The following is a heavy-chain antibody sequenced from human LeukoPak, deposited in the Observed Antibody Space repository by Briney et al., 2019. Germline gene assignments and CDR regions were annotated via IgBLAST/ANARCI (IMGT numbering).Heavy chain of an antibody. CDR2: ISYSGST. V-gene: IGHV4-31*03. CDR1: GGSISSGGYY. J-gene: IGHJ3*02. CDR3: ARERDYGGYVRAFDI. D-gene: IGHD4-17*01. Sequence: SQTLSLTCTVSGGSISSGGYYWSWIRQHPGRGLEWIGYISYSGSTYYNPSLKSRVTISVDTSRNQFSLKLSSVTAADTAVYYCARERDYGGYVRAFDIWGQGTMVTVSS.